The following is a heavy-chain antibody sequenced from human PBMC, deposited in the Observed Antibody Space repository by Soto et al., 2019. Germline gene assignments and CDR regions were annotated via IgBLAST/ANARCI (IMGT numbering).Heavy chain of an antibody. Sequence: QVQLVQSGAEVKKPGASVKVSCKASGYTFTSYDINWVRQATGQGLEWMGWMNPNNGNTGYAQKFLGRVTMTRNTSISTAYMELSILRSEDTAVYYCARHYYDFWSGYNYGMDVWGQGTKVTVSS. CDR3: ARHYYDFWSGYNYGMDV. D-gene: IGHD3-3*01. CDR1: GYTFTSYD. CDR2: MNPNNGNT. J-gene: IGHJ6*02. V-gene: IGHV1-8*01.